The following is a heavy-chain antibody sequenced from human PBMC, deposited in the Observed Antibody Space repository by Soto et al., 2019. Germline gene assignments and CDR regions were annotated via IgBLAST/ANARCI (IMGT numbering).Heavy chain of an antibody. D-gene: IGHD3-10*01. CDR3: ARGGGLLWFGELYNWFDP. V-gene: IGHV1-2*02. J-gene: IGHJ5*02. Sequence: ASVKVSCKASGYIFTGYHIHWVRQAPGRGLEWMGWINPNSGDTEYAQNFQGRVTMTRDTSFNLVYMEMSGLMSDDTAVYYCARGGGLLWFGELYNWFDPWGQGTLVNVSS. CDR1: GYIFTGYH. CDR2: INPNSGDT.